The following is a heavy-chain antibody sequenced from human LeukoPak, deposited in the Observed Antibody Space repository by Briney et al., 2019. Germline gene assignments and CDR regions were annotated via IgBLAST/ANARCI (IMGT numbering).Heavy chain of an antibody. Sequence: ASVKVSCKASGYTFISYGISWVRQAPGQGLEWMGWISGYNGNTKYGQRLQGRVTMTTDTSTSTAYMELRSLRSDDTAVYYCARDSSSSWYYFEYWGQGTLVTVSS. J-gene: IGHJ4*02. CDR3: ARDSSSSWYYFEY. CDR2: ISGYNGNT. CDR1: GYTFISYG. V-gene: IGHV1-18*01. D-gene: IGHD6-13*01.